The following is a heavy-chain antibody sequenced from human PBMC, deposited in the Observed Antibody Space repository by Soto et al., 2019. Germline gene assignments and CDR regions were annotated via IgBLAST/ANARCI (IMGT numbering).Heavy chain of an antibody. CDR3: ARVVGDLGHWFDP. J-gene: IGHJ5*02. V-gene: IGHV1-18*01. CDR1: GYTFTGYG. D-gene: IGHD1-26*01. Sequence: QVQLVQSGGEVKKPGASVKVAFKAYGYTFTGYGISWVRQAHGQGLEWMGRISAYNGNTNYAQKLQGRVTMTTDTSTSTAYMELRSLRSDDTAVYYCARVVGDLGHWFDPWGQGTLVTVSS. CDR2: ISAYNGNT.